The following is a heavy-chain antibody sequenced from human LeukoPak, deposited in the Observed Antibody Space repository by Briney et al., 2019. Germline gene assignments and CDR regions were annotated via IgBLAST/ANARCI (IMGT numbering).Heavy chain of an antibody. CDR2: ISSSDSTI. CDR1: GFTFSDYC. Sequence: GGSLRLSCAASGFTFSDYCMSWIRQAPGKGLEWVSYISSSDSTIYYAAPVKGRFTIPMDNDKNSLYPQMNTLRAEDTAVYYCAYTAIVSPPNPDYWGQGTLVTVSS. V-gene: IGHV3-11*04. CDR3: AYTAIVSPPNPDY. D-gene: IGHD5-18*01. J-gene: IGHJ4*02.